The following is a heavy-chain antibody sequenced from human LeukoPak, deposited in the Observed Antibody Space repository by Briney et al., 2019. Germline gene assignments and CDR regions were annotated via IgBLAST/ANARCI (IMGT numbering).Heavy chain of an antibody. Sequence: PSQTLSLTCTVSGGSISSGGYYWSWIRQPPGKGLEWIGYIYHSGSTYYNPSLKSRVTISVDRSKNQFSLKLSSVTAADTAVYYCARGGYGGNSDAFDIWGQGTMVTVSS. CDR2: IYHSGST. CDR3: ARGGYGGNSDAFDI. CDR1: GGSISSGGYY. D-gene: IGHD4-23*01. J-gene: IGHJ3*02. V-gene: IGHV4-30-2*01.